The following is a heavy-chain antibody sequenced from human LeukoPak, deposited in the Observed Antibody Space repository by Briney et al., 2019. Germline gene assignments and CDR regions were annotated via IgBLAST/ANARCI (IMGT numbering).Heavy chain of an antibody. V-gene: IGHV3-21*01. J-gene: IGHJ4*02. CDR3: TREGTGTTPFDY. CDR1: GFTFDDYG. Sequence: PGGSLRLSCAASGFTFDDYGMSWVRQAPGKGLEWVSTITSRSGNIYYAASLKGRFTISRDNAENSLYLLLDSLRVEDTAVYYCTREGTGTTPFDYWGQGTLVTVSS. D-gene: IGHD1-7*01. CDR2: ITSRSGNI.